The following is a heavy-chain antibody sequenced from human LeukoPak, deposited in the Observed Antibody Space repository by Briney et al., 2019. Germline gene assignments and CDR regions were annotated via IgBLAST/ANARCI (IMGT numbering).Heavy chain of an antibody. V-gene: IGHV3-30*04. CDR1: GFTFSSYV. CDR3: ARILDSAWGELGY. J-gene: IGHJ4*02. CDR2: ISYDGSNE. D-gene: IGHD6-19*01. Sequence: AGRSLRLSCAASGFTFSSYVMHWVRQAPGKGLEWVAIISYDGSNEYYADSVKGRFTISRDNSKNTLYLQMNSLRAADTAVYYCARILDSAWGELGYWGQGTLVTVSS.